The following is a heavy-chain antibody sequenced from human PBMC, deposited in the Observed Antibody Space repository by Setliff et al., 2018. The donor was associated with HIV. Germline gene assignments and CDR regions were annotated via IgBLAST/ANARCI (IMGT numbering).Heavy chain of an antibody. CDR1: GYSFTGYY. CDR3: ARKDGVGYCDSNSCYGIGPIGC. Sequence: ASVKVSCKASGYSFTGYYVNWVRQAPGQGLEWMGRINPKSGATNLAQKFQGRVTLTRDTSVTTVYMELTSLRSDDTAVYYCARKDGVGYCDSNSCYGIGPIGCWGQGSLVTVSS. D-gene: IGHD2-2*01. J-gene: IGHJ4*02. V-gene: IGHV1-2*06. CDR2: INPKSGAT.